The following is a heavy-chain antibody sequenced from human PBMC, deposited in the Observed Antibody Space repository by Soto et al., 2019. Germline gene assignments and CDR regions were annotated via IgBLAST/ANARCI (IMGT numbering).Heavy chain of an antibody. CDR3: ARAMPGMDV. CDR2: ISNDGGYQ. D-gene: IGHD2-2*01. CDR1: GFTLSDFA. J-gene: IGHJ6*02. Sequence: QVQLVESGGGVVQPGRSLRLSCAGSGFTLSDFAMHWVRQAPGKGLEWVALISNDGGYQHYGDSVRGRFTISRDNSKHMLYLQMTSLRVEATAVYYCARAMPGMDVWGQGTTVTVSS. V-gene: IGHV3-30-3*01.